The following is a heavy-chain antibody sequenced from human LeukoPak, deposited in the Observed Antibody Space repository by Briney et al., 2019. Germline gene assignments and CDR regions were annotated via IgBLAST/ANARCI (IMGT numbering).Heavy chain of an antibody. V-gene: IGHV4-39*01. CDR1: GVSISSSNSY. CDR2: IYYSGNT. CDR3: ARSLEGDLYYFDY. J-gene: IGHJ4*02. D-gene: IGHD2-21*02. Sequence: KSSETLSLTCTVSGVSISSSNSYWGWIRQPPGKGLEWIGSIYYSGNTYYNASLKSQVSISIDTSKNQFSLRLTSVTAADTAVYYCARSLEGDLYYFDYWGQGTLVTVSS.